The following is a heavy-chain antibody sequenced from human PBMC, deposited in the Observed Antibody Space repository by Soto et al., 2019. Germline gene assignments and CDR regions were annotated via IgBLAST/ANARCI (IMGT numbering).Heavy chain of an antibody. J-gene: IGHJ6*02. Sequence: HPGGSLRLSCAASGFTFSSYEMNWVRQAPGKGLEWVSYISSSGSTIYYADSVKGRFTISRDNAKNSLYLQMNSLRAEDTAVYYCARDLEDNWNYYGMDVWGQGTTVTVSS. V-gene: IGHV3-48*03. CDR1: GFTFSSYE. CDR2: ISSSGSTI. CDR3: ARDLEDNWNYYGMDV. D-gene: IGHD1-20*01.